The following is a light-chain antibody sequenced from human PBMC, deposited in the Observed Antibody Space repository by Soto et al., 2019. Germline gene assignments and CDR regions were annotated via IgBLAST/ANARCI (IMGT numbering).Light chain of an antibody. V-gene: IGLV3-21*04. CDR1: NIGSKS. Sequence: SYELTQPPSVSVAPGKTARITCGGNNIGSKSVHWYQQKPGQAHVLVIYYDSDRPSGIPERFSGSNSGNTATLTISRVEAGDEADYYCQVWDSSSDHPFYVFGTGTKVTVL. J-gene: IGLJ1*01. CDR3: QVWDSSSDHPFYV. CDR2: YDS.